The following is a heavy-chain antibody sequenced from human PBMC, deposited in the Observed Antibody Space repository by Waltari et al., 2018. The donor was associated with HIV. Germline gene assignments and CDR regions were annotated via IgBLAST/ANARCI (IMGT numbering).Heavy chain of an antibody. Sequence: EVQLLESGGGLVQPGGSLSLSCAASGFPFSSYWMHWVRQAPGRGLVWVSRSNGDGSSTAYADSVKGRFTISRDNAKNRLYLQVNSLRAEDTAVYYCARGFRVGCSDATCYSHYWGQGTLVTVSS. D-gene: IGHD2-15*01. CDR2: SNGDGSST. J-gene: IGHJ4*02. CDR3: ARGFRVGCSDATCYSHY. V-gene: IGHV3-74*01. CDR1: GFPFSSYW.